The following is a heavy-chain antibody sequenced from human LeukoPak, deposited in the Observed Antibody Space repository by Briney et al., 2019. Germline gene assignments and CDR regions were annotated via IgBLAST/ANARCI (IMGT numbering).Heavy chain of an antibody. J-gene: IGHJ4*02. Sequence: GALRLSCAASGFTFNSHWMHWVRQAPGKGLGWVSRIESDGSSKMYADSVRGRFTISRDNAKNTLYLQMNSLRAEDTAVYYCAREHRGAGATVDYWGQGALVTVSS. V-gene: IGHV3-74*03. D-gene: IGHD1-26*01. CDR3: AREHRGAGATVDY. CDR1: GFTFNSHW. CDR2: IESDGSSK.